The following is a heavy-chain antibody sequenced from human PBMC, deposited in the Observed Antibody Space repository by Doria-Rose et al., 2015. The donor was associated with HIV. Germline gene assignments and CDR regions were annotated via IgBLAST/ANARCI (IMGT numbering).Heavy chain of an antibody. D-gene: IGHD6-13*01. CDR2: IFSDDER. J-gene: IGHJ4*02. CDR1: GVSLSSPGMG. V-gene: IGHV2-26*01. Sequence: SGPVLVKPTETLTLTCTVSGVSLSSPGMGVSWSRQQPGKGQEWLANIFSDDERSYKTSLKSRLTISRGTSKSQVVLTMTDMDPVDTATYYCARIKSSRWYHKYYFDFWGQGTLVIVSA. CDR3: ARIKSSRWYHKYYFDF.